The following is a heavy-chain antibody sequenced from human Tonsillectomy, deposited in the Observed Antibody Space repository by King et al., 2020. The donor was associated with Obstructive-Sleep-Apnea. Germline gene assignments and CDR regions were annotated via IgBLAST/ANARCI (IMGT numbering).Heavy chain of an antibody. CDR3: AVGFLQWMPRCGMDV. D-gene: IGHD3-3*01. Sequence: VQLVESGGGVVQPGRSLRLSCAAAGFTFDTYAMHWVRQAPGKGLEPLSVISYDGTIKYYSDSVKGRFTISRDNPKNTLYLQMNSLRPDETAVYYCAVGFLQWMPRCGMDVWGQGTTVTVSS. V-gene: IGHV3-30*04. CDR1: GFTFDTYA. J-gene: IGHJ6*02. CDR2: ISYDGTIK.